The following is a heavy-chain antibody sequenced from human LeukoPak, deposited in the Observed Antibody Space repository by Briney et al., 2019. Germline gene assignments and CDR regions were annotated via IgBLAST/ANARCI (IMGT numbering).Heavy chain of an antibody. CDR3: ARVVLGAFDI. CDR2: IYYSGST. Sequence: PSETLSLTCTVSGGSISSYYWSWIRQPPGKGLEWIGYIYYSGSTNYNPSLKSRVTISVDTSKNQFSLKLSSVTAAGTAVYYCARVVLGAFDIWGQGTMVTVSS. CDR1: GGSISSYY. D-gene: IGHD3-16*01. J-gene: IGHJ3*02. V-gene: IGHV4-59*01.